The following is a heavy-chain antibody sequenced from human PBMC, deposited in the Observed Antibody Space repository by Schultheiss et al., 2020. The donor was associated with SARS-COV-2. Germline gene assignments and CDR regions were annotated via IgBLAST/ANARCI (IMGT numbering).Heavy chain of an antibody. CDR3: ARDMTTVTIDAFDI. J-gene: IGHJ3*02. D-gene: IGHD4-17*01. CDR2: IVPLVGTP. CDR1: GGTFSSHG. V-gene: IGHV1-69*13. Sequence: SVKVSCKASGGTFSSHGISWVRQAPGQGLEWMGGIVPLVGTPFFAQKFQGRVTITADESTSTAYMELSSLRSEDTAVYYCARDMTTVTIDAFDIWGQGTMVTVSS.